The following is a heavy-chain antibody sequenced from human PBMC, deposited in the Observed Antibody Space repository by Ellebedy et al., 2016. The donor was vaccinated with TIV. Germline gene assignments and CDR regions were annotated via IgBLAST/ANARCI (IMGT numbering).Heavy chain of an antibody. V-gene: IGHV1-2*04. CDR2: INPNSGGT. J-gene: IGHJ6*02. CDR3: ARYSGSGTYYRNGMDV. D-gene: IGHD3-10*01. CDR1: GYTFTGYY. Sequence: AASVKVSCKASGYTFTGYYMHWVRQAPGQGLEWMGWINPNSGGTNYEQKFQGWVTMTRDTSISTAYMELSRLRSDDTAVYFCARYSGSGTYYRNGMDVWGQGTTVTVSS.